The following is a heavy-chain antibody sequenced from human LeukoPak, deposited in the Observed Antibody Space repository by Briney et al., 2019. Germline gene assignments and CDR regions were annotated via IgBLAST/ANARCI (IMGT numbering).Heavy chain of an antibody. Sequence: GGSLRLSCVASGFTLRTYWMNWVRQGPGKALLWVARIDRDGRLMTHADSAEGRFTISRDNAKNTVYLQMNDLRDEDTATYYCVRGLGDYWGQGTLVTVSS. J-gene: IGHJ4*02. CDR2: IDRDGRLM. V-gene: IGHV3-74*03. D-gene: IGHD3-16*01. CDR3: VRGLGDY. CDR1: GFTLRTYW.